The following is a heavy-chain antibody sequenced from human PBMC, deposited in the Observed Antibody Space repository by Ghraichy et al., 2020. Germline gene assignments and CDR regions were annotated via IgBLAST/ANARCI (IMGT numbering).Heavy chain of an antibody. J-gene: IGHJ6*02. Sequence: GGSLRLSCAASGFTFSSYGMHWVRQAPGKGLEWVAVISYDGSNKYYADSVKGRFTISRDNSKNTLYLQMNSLRAEDTAVYYCAKDSRYYYDSSGYPDVWGQGTTVTVSS. V-gene: IGHV3-30*18. CDR1: GFTFSSYG. CDR2: ISYDGSNK. D-gene: IGHD3-22*01. CDR3: AKDSRYYYDSSGYPDV.